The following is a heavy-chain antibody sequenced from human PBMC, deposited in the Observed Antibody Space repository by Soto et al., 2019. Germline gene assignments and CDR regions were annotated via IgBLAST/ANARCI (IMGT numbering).Heavy chain of an antibody. Sequence: EVQLLESGGGLVQPGGSLRLSCAASGFTFSNYAMSWVRQAPGKGLEWVSAISGDAANIYYADSVKGRFTISRDNSKNTLHLQMNGPRAEDTVIYYCAKDTLQSPSWYEYFDHWGQGTLVTVSS. CDR1: GFTFSNYA. V-gene: IGHV3-23*01. CDR2: ISGDAANI. D-gene: IGHD6-13*01. J-gene: IGHJ4*02. CDR3: AKDTLQSPSWYEYFDH.